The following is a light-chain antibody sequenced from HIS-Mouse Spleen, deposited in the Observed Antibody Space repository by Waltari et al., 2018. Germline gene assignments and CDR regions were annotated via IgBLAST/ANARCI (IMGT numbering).Light chain of an antibody. CDR1: ALPKKS. V-gene: IGLV3-10*01. CDR2: EDS. J-gene: IGLJ2*01. CDR3: YLTDSSGNHRV. Sequence: SYELTQPPSVSVSPGQTARITCSGDALPKKSAYWYQQKSGQAPVLVIYEDSNRPSGIPERFSGSSSGTMATLTISGAQVEDEADYYCYLTDSSGNHRVFGGGTKLTVL.